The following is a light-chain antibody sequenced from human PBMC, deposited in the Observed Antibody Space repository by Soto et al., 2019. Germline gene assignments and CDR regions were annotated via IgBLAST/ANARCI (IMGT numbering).Light chain of an antibody. CDR1: QSISGS. J-gene: IGKJ4*01. Sequence: DIQMTQSPSTLSASVGDRVTITCRASQSISGSLAWYQQKPGKAPKLLIYKASSLESGVPSRFSGSGSGTEFTLTIISLQPDDFATYYCEQYNSYPLTFGGGTKVEIK. CDR2: KAS. V-gene: IGKV1-5*03. CDR3: EQYNSYPLT.